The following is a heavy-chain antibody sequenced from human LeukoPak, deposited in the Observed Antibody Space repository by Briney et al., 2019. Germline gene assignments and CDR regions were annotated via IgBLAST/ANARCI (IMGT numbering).Heavy chain of an antibody. J-gene: IGHJ4*02. V-gene: IGHV3-48*04. CDR2: ISSSGSTT. Sequence: GGSLRLSCAASGFTFSSYSMNWVRQAPGKGLEWVSYISSSGSTTYYADSVKGRFTISRDNANNSLSLQMNSLRAEDTAVYYCARGYDIIDYWGQGTLVTVSS. CDR1: GFTFSSYS. CDR3: ARGYDIIDY. D-gene: IGHD3-9*01.